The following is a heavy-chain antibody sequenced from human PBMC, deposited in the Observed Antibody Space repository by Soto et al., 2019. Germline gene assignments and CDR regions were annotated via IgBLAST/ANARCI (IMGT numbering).Heavy chain of an antibody. CDR2: IWYDGSNK. D-gene: IGHD6-6*01. Sequence: QVQLVESGGVVVEPGRSLRLSCAASGVTFSRYGMHWVRQAPGKGLEWVAVIWYDGSNKYYADSVQGRFTISRDNSKNTRYLEMNRLRTEDTAVYYCARDSGQLANYYYGRDVWGQGTTVTVSS. J-gene: IGHJ6*02. CDR3: ARDSGQLANYYYGRDV. CDR1: GVTFSRYG. V-gene: IGHV3-33*01.